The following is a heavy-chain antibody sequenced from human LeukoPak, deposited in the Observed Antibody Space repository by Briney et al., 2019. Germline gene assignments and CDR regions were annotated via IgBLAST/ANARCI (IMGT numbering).Heavy chain of an antibody. J-gene: IGHJ4*02. Sequence: SETLSLTCTVSGVSISSSNSYWGWIRQPPGKGLEWIGSIYYSGNTYYNASLKSQVSISIDTSKNQFSLKLSSVTAADTAVYYCVRQILKGYDYVWGSYRPYYFDYWGQGTLVTVSS. D-gene: IGHD3-16*02. V-gene: IGHV4-39*01. CDR3: VRQILKGYDYVWGSYRPYYFDY. CDR2: IYYSGNT. CDR1: GVSISSSNSY.